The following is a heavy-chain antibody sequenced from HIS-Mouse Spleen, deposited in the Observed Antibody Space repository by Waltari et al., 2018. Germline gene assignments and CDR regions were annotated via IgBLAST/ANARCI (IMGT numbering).Heavy chain of an antibody. V-gene: IGHV4-39*07. D-gene: IGHD5-12*01. Sequence: QLQLQESGPGLVKPSETLSLTCTVSGGSISSSSYYWGWIRQPPGKGLEWIGSISYSGGTYSNPSLKSRVTISVDTSKNQSSMKLSSVTAADTAVYYCARDGYSGYGHDAFDIWGQGTMVTVSS. CDR1: GGSISSSSYY. J-gene: IGHJ3*02. CDR2: ISYSGGT. CDR3: ARDGYSGYGHDAFDI.